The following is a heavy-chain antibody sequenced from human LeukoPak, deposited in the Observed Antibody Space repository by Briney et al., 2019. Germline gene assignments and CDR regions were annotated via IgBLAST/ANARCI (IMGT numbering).Heavy chain of an antibody. Sequence: SETLSLTCSVSTGAINNYYWTWIRQAAGKGLEWIGRFDSRGIKYNPSFNSRVTISLDTSKNQVSLNLNSVTAADTAIYFCARRVLVSGVYAFDMWGQGTMVTVSS. D-gene: IGHD2-8*02. J-gene: IGHJ3*02. CDR1: TGAINNYY. CDR2: FDSRGI. V-gene: IGHV4-4*07. CDR3: ARRVLVSGVYAFDM.